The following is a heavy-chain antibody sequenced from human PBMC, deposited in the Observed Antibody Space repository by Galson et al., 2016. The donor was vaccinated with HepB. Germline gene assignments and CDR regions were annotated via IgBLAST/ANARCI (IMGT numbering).Heavy chain of an antibody. J-gene: IGHJ4*02. Sequence: TNYWIGWVRQMPGKGLEWMGIIYPGDSDTRYSPSFQGQVTISADKSIGTAFLQWSSLQASDTAMYYCARGGGIVTTTGFDYWGQGTLLTVSS. CDR2: IYPGDSDT. CDR3: ARGGGIVTTTGFDY. CDR1: TNYW. V-gene: IGHV5-51*01. D-gene: IGHD3-16*01.